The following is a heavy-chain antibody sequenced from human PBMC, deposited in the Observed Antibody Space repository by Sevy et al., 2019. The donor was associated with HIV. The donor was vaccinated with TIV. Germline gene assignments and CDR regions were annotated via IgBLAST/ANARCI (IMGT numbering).Heavy chain of an antibody. D-gene: IGHD6-13*01. CDR2: ISGSGGST. V-gene: IGHV3-23*01. J-gene: IGHJ4*02. CDR1: GFTFSSYA. CDR3: EKGSQSSSWYPYFFDY. Sequence: GGSLRLSCAASGFTFSSYAMSWVRQAPGKGLEWVSAISGSGGSTYYADSVKGRFTISRDNSKNTLYLQMNGLRAEDSAVYYFEKGSQSSSWYPYFFDYWGQGTLVTVSS.